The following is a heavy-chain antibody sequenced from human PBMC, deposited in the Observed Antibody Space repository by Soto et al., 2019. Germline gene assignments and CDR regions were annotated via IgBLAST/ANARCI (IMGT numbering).Heavy chain of an antibody. J-gene: IGHJ4*02. V-gene: IGHV3-30-3*01. CDR1: GFTVSSYA. D-gene: IGHD6-25*01. Sequence: GGSLRLSCAASGFTVSSYAMHWVRQAPGKGLEWVAVISYDGSNKYYADSVKGRFTISRDNSKNTLYLQMNSLRAEDTAVYYCARDRAAGDFDYWGQGTLVTVPS. CDR3: ARDRAAGDFDY. CDR2: ISYDGSNK.